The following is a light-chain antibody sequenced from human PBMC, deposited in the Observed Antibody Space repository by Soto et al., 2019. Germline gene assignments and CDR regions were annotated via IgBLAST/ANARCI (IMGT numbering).Light chain of an antibody. V-gene: IGLV1-40*01. CDR3: QSYDSSLSGSV. CDR1: SSNIGAHYD. CDR2: DNY. Sequence: QLVLTQPPSVSGAPGQRVTISCTGSSSNIGAHYDVHWYQQLPGTAPKLLIYDNYNRPSGVPDRFSGSKSGTSASLAITGLQAEDEADYYCQSYDSSLSGSVFGGGTKLTVL. J-gene: IGLJ2*01.